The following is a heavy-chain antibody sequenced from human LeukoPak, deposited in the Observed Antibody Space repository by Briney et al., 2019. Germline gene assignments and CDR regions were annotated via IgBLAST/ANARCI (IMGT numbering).Heavy chain of an antibody. CDR1: GFTFPNYV. V-gene: IGHV3-23*01. D-gene: IGHD1-1*01. Sequence: GGSLRLSCAASGFTFPNYVMSWVRQAPGKGLEWVSAISGSGGNTYYADSVKGRFTISRDNSKNTLYLQMNSLRAEDAAVYYCANEYTKGDVWGQGTMVTVSS. CDR3: ANEYTKGDV. J-gene: IGHJ3*01. CDR2: ISGSGGNT.